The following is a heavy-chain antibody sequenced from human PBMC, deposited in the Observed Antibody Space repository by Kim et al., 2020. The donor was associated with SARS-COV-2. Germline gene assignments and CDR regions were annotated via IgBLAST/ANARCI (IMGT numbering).Heavy chain of an antibody. Sequence: GGSLRLSCAASGFTFSSYAMHWVRQAPGKGLEWVAVISYDGSNKYYADSVKGRFTISRDNSKNTLYLQMNSLRAEDTAVYYCARDSAAGKGYYYGMDVWGQGTTVTVSS. CDR1: GFTFSSYA. V-gene: IGHV3-30*04. D-gene: IGHD6-13*01. J-gene: IGHJ6*02. CDR2: ISYDGSNK. CDR3: ARDSAAGKGYYYGMDV.